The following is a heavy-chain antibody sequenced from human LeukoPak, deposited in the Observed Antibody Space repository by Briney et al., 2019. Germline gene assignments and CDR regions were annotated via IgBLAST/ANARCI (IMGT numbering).Heavy chain of an antibody. CDR1: GYTFTSYD. V-gene: IGHV1-8*01. D-gene: IGHD2-2*01. CDR3: ARGKDRELLSSEWLFDY. Sequence: GASVKVSCKASGYTFTSYDINWVRQATGQGLEWMGWMNPNSGNTGYAQKFQGRVTMTRNTSISTAYMELSSLRSEDTAVYCCARGKDRELLSSEWLFDYWGQGTLVTVSS. J-gene: IGHJ4*02. CDR2: MNPNSGNT.